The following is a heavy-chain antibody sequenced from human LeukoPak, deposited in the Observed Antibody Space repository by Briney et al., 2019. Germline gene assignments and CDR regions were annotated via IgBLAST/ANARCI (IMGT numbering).Heavy chain of an antibody. CDR1: GGSISSYY. D-gene: IGHD3-3*01. Sequence: SETPSLTCTVSGGSISSYYWSWIRQPPGKGLEWIGYIYTSGSTNYNPSLKSRVTISVDTSKNQFSLKLSSVTAADTAVYYCARLGVGDAFDIWGQGTMVTVSS. V-gene: IGHV4-4*09. CDR3: ARLGVGDAFDI. J-gene: IGHJ3*02. CDR2: IYTSGST.